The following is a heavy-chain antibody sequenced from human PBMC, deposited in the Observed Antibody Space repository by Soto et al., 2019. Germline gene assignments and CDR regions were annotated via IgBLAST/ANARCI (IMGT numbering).Heavy chain of an antibody. CDR2: MNPETGIT. J-gene: IGHJ4*02. CDR1: GYTLSAYY. CDR3: ARQRFTYGDTRSSYYFDC. Sequence: QVQLVQSGAEVRKPGASVKVSCKASGYTLSAYYLHWVRQAPGQGLEWVGWMNPETGITKYAQKFQGWVTLTRDTSNNTAYMELNRMTSDDAAVYFCARQRFTYGDTRSSYYFDCWGQGTLLTVST. V-gene: IGHV1-2*04. D-gene: IGHD2-8*01.